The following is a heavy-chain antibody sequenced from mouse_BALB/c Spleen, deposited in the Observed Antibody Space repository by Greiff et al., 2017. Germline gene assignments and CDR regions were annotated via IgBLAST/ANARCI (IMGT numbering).Heavy chain of an antibody. D-gene: IGHD1-1*01. CDR1: GYAFTNYL. CDR3: ARSGYGSSLWFAY. Sequence: VQLQQSGAELVRPGTSMKVSCKASGYAFTNYLIEWVKQRPGQGLEWIGVINPGSGGTNYNEKFKGKATLTADKSSSTAYMQLSSLTSDDSAVYFCARSGYGSSLWFAYWGQGTLVTVSA. CDR2: INPGSGGT. J-gene: IGHJ3*01. V-gene: IGHV1-54*01.